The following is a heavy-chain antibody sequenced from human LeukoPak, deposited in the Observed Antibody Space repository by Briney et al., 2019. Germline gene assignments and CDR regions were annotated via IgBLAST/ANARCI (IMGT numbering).Heavy chain of an antibody. Sequence: PGGSLRLSCAASGFTFSSYEMNWVRQAPGKGLEWVSYISSSGSTIYYADSVKGRFTISGDNAKNSLYLQTNSLRAEDTAVYYCARVCSSGRLIWGQGTMVTVSS. CDR1: GFTFSSYE. CDR3: ARVCSSGRLI. J-gene: IGHJ3*02. CDR2: ISSSGSTI. V-gene: IGHV3-48*03. D-gene: IGHD6-19*01.